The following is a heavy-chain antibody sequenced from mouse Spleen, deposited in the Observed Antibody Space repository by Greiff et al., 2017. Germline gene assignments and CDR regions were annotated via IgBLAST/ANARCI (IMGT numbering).Heavy chain of an antibody. Sequence: EVKVVESGGGLVQPKGSLKLSCAASGFSFNTYAMNWVRQAPGKGLEWVARIRSKSNNYATYYADSVKDRFTISRDDSESMLYLQMNNLKTEDTAMYYCVRKSGYRYDGYYAMDYWGQGTSVTVSS. CDR3: VRKSGYRYDGYYAMDY. CDR1: GFSFNTYA. D-gene: IGHD2-14*01. V-gene: IGHV10-1*01. CDR2: IRSKSNNYAT. J-gene: IGHJ4*01.